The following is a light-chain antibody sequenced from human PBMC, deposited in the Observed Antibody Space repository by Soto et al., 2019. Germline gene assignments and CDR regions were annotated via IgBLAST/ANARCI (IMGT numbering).Light chain of an antibody. CDR2: AAS. J-gene: IGKJ1*01. CDR1: QDIANY. CDR3: FRTSDYPRA. V-gene: IGKV1-17*03. Sequence: QMTQTPSAMSASVGDRVTITCRASQDIANYLAWFQQKPGKVPERLNFAASSLPSGVQSRFSGSKTGKKFTLTISGLQSENSATHTGFRTSDYPRAFAQGTK.